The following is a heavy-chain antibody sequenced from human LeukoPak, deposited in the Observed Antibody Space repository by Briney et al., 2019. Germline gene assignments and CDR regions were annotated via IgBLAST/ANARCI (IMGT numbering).Heavy chain of an antibody. Sequence: GGSLGLSCAASGFTFSSYSMNWVRQAPGKGLEWVSYIGSSSSIIYYADSVKGRFTISRDNAKNSLYLQMNSLRDEDTAVYYCARDINWSFDYWGQGALVTVSS. CDR2: IGSSSSII. V-gene: IGHV3-48*02. CDR1: GFTFSSYS. D-gene: IGHD1-20*01. CDR3: ARDINWSFDY. J-gene: IGHJ4*02.